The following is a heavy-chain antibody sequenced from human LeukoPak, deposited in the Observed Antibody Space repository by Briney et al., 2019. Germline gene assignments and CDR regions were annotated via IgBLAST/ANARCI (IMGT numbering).Heavy chain of an antibody. D-gene: IGHD5-24*01. V-gene: IGHV4-31*03. CDR2: IYYSGST. Sequence: SETLSLTCTVSGGSISSGGYYWSWIRQHPGKGLEWIGYIYYSGSTYYNPSLKSRVTISVDTSKNQFSLKLSSVTAADTAVYYCARVEMATMKDWGQGTLVTVSS. CDR3: ARVEMATMKD. J-gene: IGHJ4*02. CDR1: GGSISSGGYY.